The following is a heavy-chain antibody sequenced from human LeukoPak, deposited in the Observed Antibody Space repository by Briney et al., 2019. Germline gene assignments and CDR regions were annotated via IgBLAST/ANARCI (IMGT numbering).Heavy chain of an antibody. Sequence: GGSLRLSCAASGFTVSSNYMSWVRQAPGKGLEWVSVIYSGGSTYYAASAKGRFTQSTDNSKNTPYRQMTSRISKAARVYYCVIDRGRYSYGLWGRGTLVTVPS. D-gene: IGHD5-18*01. CDR3: VIDRGRYSYGL. V-gene: IGHV3-66*01. J-gene: IGHJ2*01. CDR1: GFTVSSNY. CDR2: IYSGGST.